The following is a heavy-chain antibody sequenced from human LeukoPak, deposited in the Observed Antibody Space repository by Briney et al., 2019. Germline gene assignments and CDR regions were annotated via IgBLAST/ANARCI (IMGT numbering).Heavy chain of an antibody. D-gene: IGHD2-2*02. Sequence: GGSLRLSCAASGFTFCTYSMNWVRQAPGKGLEWVSYISSSSSTIYYAESVTGRFTISRDNAKNSLYLQMNSLRAEDTAVYYCATDIVVVPGAIGFDYWGQGTLVTVSS. V-gene: IGHV3-48*01. CDR1: GFTFCTYS. CDR3: ATDIVVVPGAIGFDY. CDR2: ISSSSSTI. J-gene: IGHJ4*02.